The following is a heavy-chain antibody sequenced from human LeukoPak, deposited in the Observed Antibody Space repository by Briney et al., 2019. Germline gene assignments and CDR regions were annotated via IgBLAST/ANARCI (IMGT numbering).Heavy chain of an antibody. D-gene: IGHD2-2*01. CDR3: ARAPITSPFYFDY. CDR2: INWSGGST. CDR1: GFAFDEHG. J-gene: IGHJ4*02. V-gene: IGHV3-20*04. Sequence: PGGSLRLSCTASGFAFDEHGMSWVRQVPGKGLEWVSGINWSGGSTGYADPLRGGFTISRDNAKNSLYLQMDSLRAEDTALYYCARAPITSPFYFDYWGQGTLVTVSS.